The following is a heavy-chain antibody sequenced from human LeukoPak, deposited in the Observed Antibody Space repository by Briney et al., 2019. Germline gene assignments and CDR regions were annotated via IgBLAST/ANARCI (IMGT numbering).Heavy chain of an antibody. V-gene: IGHV4-34*01. CDR2: INHSGST. Sequence: PSETLSLTCAVYGGSFRGYYWSWIRQPPGKGLEWIGEINHSGSTNYNPSLKSRVTISVDTSKNQFSLKLSSVTAADTAVYYCASRLGSTNPFDYWGQGTLVTVSS. CDR3: ASRLGSTNPFDY. J-gene: IGHJ4*02. CDR1: GGSFRGYY. D-gene: IGHD2-2*01.